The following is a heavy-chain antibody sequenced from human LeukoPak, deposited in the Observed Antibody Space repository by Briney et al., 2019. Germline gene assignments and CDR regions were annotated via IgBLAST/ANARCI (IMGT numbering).Heavy chain of an antibody. J-gene: IGHJ4*02. CDR2: IKHNGGEK. Sequence: HSGGSLRLSCAASGFSFNSDWMDWVRQAPGKGLEWVASIKHNGGEKYYVDSVKGRFTISRDNAKNSLYLEMSSLRVEDTAVYYCARDRGWRSSGYYLYHFDYWGQGTLVTFAS. V-gene: IGHV3-7*01. CDR3: ARDRGWRSSGYYLYHFDY. D-gene: IGHD3-22*01. CDR1: GFSFNSDW.